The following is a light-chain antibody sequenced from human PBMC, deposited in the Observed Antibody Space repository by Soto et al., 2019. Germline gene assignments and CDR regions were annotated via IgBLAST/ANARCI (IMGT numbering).Light chain of an antibody. J-gene: IGLJ2*01. CDR2: GDY. CDR1: SSNIGSNT. Sequence: QSVLTQPPSASGTPGQRVTISCSGSSSNIGSNTVNWYQHLPGTAPKVLIYGDYQRPSGVPDRFSGSKSGTSASLAISGLQSDDEADYYCAAWDNSLKGVVFGGGTQLTVL. V-gene: IGLV1-44*01. CDR3: AAWDNSLKGVV.